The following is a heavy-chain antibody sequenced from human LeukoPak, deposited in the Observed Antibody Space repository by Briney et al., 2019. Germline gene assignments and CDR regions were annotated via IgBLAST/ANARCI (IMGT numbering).Heavy chain of an antibody. CDR2: LTGSGQYT. Sequence: GGSLRLSCAASGFTFNNFAMSWVRQAPGEGLEWVSTLTGSGQYTYYADSVKGRFTSSRDNSENTLYLQMNSLRVGDTAIYYCAKDGRYSGYDFADSWGQGTLVTVSS. CDR1: GFTFNNFA. D-gene: IGHD5-12*01. CDR3: AKDGRYSGYDFADS. V-gene: IGHV3-23*01. J-gene: IGHJ4*02.